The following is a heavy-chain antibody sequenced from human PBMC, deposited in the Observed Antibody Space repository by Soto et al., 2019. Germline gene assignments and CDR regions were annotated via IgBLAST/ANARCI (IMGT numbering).Heavy chain of an antibody. Sequence: SGPTLVNPTQTLTLTCSFSGFSLSSNGVGVGWIRQAPGKALEWLAFIYWDDDKRYSPSLKSRLSSIKDTSIIQVFLIMTTVDPVDSATYYCAHRSPYRGSWNSGWFDSWG. CDR2: IYWDDDK. CDR1: GFSLSSNGVG. V-gene: IGHV2-5*02. D-gene: IGHD6-13*01. CDR3: AHRSPYRGSWNSGWFDS. J-gene: IGHJ5*01.